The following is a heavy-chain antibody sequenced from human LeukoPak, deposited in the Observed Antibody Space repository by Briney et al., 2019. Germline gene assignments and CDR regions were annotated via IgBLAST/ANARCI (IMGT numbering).Heavy chain of an antibody. J-gene: IGHJ4*02. CDR1: GGSISSGGYY. V-gene: IGHV4-30-4*08. CDR3: ARGTQYSSGWYLGYYFDY. Sequence: SETLSLTCTVSGGSISSGGYYWSWIRQHPGKGLEWIGYIYYSGSTYYNPSLKSRVTISVDTSKNQFSLKLSSVTAADTAVYYCARGTQYSSGWYLGYYFDYWGQGTLVTVSS. D-gene: IGHD6-19*01. CDR2: IYYSGST.